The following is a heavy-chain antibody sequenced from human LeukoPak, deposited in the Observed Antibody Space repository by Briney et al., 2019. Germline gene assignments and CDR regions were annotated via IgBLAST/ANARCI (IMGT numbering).Heavy chain of an antibody. J-gene: IGHJ4*02. D-gene: IGHD3-22*01. Sequence: ASVKVSCKASGYTFTSYGISWVRQAPGQGLEWMGWISAYNGNTNYAQKLQGRVTMTTDTSTSTAYMELRSLRSDDTAVYYCARELYYYDSSGYLHWGQGTLVTVSS. V-gene: IGHV1-18*01. CDR3: ARELYYYDSSGYLH. CDR2: ISAYNGNT. CDR1: GYTFTSYG.